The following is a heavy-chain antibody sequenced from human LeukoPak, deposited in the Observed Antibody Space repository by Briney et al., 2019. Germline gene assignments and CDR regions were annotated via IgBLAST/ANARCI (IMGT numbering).Heavy chain of an antibody. V-gene: IGHV4-59*01. Sequence: GSLRLSCAASGFTFNSYAMSWVRQAPGKGLEWIGYIYYSGSTNYNPSLKSRVTISVDTSKNQFSLKLSSVTAADTAVYYCARAPEIDSSGRSHSDGFDIWGQGTMVTVSS. J-gene: IGHJ3*02. CDR2: IYYSGST. CDR1: GFTFNSYA. D-gene: IGHD3-22*01. CDR3: ARAPEIDSSGRSHSDGFDI.